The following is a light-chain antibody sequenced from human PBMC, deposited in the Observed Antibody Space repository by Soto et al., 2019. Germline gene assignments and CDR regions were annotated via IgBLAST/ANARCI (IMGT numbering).Light chain of an antibody. J-gene: IGKJ3*01. CDR3: QQYGRSPFT. V-gene: IGKV3-20*01. CDR1: QSVSSSY. CDR2: GAS. Sequence: EIVLTQSPGTLSLSPGERATLSCRASQSVSSSYLAWYQQKTGQAPRLVIYGASSRATGIPGRFSGSGSGTDFTLTISRLEPEDFAVYYCQQYGRSPFTFGPGTKVDIK.